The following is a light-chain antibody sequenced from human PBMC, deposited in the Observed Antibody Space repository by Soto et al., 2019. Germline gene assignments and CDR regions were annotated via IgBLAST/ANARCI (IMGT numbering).Light chain of an antibody. V-gene: IGKV3-20*01. J-gene: IGKJ1*01. CDR1: ERVGSNH. Sequence: EIVLTQSPGTLSLSPGESASLSCRASERVGSNHLAWYQQRPGRAPGLLIYDATSRPTGVPDRFTGSGSGTDFTLTITSLEPEDFAVYYCQYYGRTGTFGQGTKVEIK. CDR2: DAT. CDR3: QYYGRTGT.